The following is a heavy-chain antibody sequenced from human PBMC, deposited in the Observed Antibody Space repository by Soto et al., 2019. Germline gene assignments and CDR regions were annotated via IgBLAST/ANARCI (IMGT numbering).Heavy chain of an antibody. D-gene: IGHD1-26*01. CDR3: VRDDFGLGNVATTCNWFDP. CDR1: GFTVSSNY. J-gene: IGHJ5*02. CDR2: IYSGGST. V-gene: IGHV3-53*01. Sequence: SCAASGFTVSSNYMSWVRQAPGKGLEWVSVIYSGGSTYYADSVKGRFTISRDNAKNTLYLQMDSLRAEDTAVYYCVRDDFGLGNVATTCNWFDPWGQGTLVTVSS.